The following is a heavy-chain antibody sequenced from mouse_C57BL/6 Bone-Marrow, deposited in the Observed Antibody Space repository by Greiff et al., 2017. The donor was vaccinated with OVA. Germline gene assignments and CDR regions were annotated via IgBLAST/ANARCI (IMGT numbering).Heavy chain of an antibody. V-gene: IGHV1-26*01. CDR2: INPNNGGT. CDR3: ARSVYYGTFDY. CDR1: GYTFTDYY. Sequence: EVQLQQSGPELVKPGASVKISCKASGYTFTDYYMNWVKQSHGKSLEWIGDINPNNGGTSYNQKFKGKATLTVDKSSSTAYMELRSLTSEDSAVYYCARSVYYGTFDYWGRGTTLTVSS. D-gene: IGHD2-1*01. J-gene: IGHJ2*01.